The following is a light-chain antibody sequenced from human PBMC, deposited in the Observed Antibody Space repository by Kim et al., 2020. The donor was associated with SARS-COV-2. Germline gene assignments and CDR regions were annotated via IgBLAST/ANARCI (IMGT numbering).Light chain of an antibody. V-gene: IGKV3-11*01. CDR2: DAS. Sequence: LSPGERATLAGRASQSVSTSVAWFQHNPGQAPRLLIHDASYRATGIPARCSGSGSGTDFTLTITGLQAEDFAVYYCQQREDWPLTFGGGTKVDIK. CDR1: QSVSTS. J-gene: IGKJ4*01. CDR3: QQREDWPLT.